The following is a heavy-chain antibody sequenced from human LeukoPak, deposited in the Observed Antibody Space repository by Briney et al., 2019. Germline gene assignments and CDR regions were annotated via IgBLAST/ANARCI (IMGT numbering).Heavy chain of an antibody. CDR1: GDGFNNYG. J-gene: IGHJ4*02. D-gene: IGHD4-11*01. Sequence: ASVKVSCKASGDGFNNYGVSWVRQAPGQGLEWMGWIDANNGDTKSAQKFQGRVTMSRDTSISTAYMDLSSLSPDDAAVYYCARDPSSVTLYFFDYWGQGTLVTVSS. V-gene: IGHV1-2*02. CDR3: ARDPSSVTLYFFDY. CDR2: IDANNGDT.